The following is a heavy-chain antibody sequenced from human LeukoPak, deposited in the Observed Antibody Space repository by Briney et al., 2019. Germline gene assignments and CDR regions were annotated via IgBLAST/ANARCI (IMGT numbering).Heavy chain of an antibody. CDR3: ATYYDGSGYYDAFDI. V-gene: IGHV3-7*05. D-gene: IGHD3-22*01. Sequence: GGSLRLSCAASGFSFSNYWMAWVRQAPGKGLEWVANIKEDGSEKYYVDSVKGRFTISRDNAKNSLYLQMNSLRTEDTAVYYCATYYDGSGYYDAFDIWGQGTMVTVSS. CDR1: GFSFSNYW. CDR2: IKEDGSEK. J-gene: IGHJ3*02.